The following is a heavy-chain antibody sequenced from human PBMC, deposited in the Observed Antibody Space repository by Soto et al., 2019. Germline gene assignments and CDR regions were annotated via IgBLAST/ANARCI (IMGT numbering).Heavy chain of an antibody. CDR2: IYYSGST. CDR3: ARHDHFRANWFDP. J-gene: IGHJ5*02. V-gene: IGHV4-39*01. D-gene: IGHD1-26*01. CDR1: GGSISSSSYY. Sequence: SETLSLTCTVSGGSISSSSYYWGWIRQPPGKGLEWIGSIYYSGSTYYNPSLKSRVTISVDTSKNQFSLKLSSVTAADTAVYYCARHDHFRANWFDPWGQGTLVTVSS.